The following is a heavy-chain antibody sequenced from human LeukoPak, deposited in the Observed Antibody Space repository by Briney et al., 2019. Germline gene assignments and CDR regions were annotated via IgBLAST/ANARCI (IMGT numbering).Heavy chain of an antibody. CDR2: MYTVGST. CDR3: ATYDQKLAFDN. J-gene: IGHJ4*02. V-gene: IGHV4-4*07. Sequence: PSETLSLTCIVSGGSMSSYYWSWIRQPAGKGLEWIGRMYTVGSTNYNPFLNSRVTMSVDTSKKHFSLRLNSVTAADTAVYYCATYDQKLAFDNWGQGTLVTVSS. D-gene: IGHD6-13*01. CDR1: GGSMSSYY.